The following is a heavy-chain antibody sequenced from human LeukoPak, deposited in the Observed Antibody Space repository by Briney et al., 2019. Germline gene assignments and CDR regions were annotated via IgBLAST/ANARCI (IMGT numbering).Heavy chain of an antibody. V-gene: IGHV3-7*04. J-gene: IGHJ4*02. Sequence: GGSLSLSCAASGFTFSNYWMSWVRQAPGKGLEWVANIKQDGSDKDYVDSVKGRFTISRDNAKNSLYLQMNSLRAEDTAVFHCARGRKFYDYWGQGTLVSVSS. CDR3: ARGRKFYDY. D-gene: IGHD1-14*01. CDR1: GFTFSNYW. CDR2: IKQDGSDK.